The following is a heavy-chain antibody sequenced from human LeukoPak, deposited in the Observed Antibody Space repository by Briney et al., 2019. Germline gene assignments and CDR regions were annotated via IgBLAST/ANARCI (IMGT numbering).Heavy chain of an antibody. J-gene: IGHJ4*02. CDR2: INAKSGGT. Sequence: VASVKVSFKASAYSFTGYYIHWVRQAPGQGLEWMGWINAKSGGTNYAQKFQGRVTMTRDTSISTAYMELSRLTSDDTAVYYCAREGLGGLLLDYWGQGTLVTVSS. CDR1: AYSFTGYY. CDR3: AREGLGGLLLDY. D-gene: IGHD2/OR15-2a*01. V-gene: IGHV1-2*02.